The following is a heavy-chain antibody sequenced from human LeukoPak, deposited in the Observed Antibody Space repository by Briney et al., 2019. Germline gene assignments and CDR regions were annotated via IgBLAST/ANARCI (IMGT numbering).Heavy chain of an antibody. J-gene: IGHJ3*02. V-gene: IGHV7-4-1*02. CDR3: ARVGNSGSFHDAFDI. CDR2: INTNTGNP. CDR1: GYTFTSYA. Sequence: ASVKVSCKASGYTFTSYAMNWVRQAPGQGLEWMGWINTNTGNPTYAQGFTGRFVFSLDISVSTAYLQISSLKAEDTAVYYCARVGNSGSFHDAFDIWGQGTMVTVSS. D-gene: IGHD1-26*01.